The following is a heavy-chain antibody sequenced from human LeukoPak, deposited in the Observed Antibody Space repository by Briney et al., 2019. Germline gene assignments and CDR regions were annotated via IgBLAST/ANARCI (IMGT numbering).Heavy chain of an antibody. CDR2: IKPGGGDT. J-gene: IGHJ4*02. CDR3: ARVEVITAEEGD. CDR1: GYTFTTYY. V-gene: IGHV1-46*01. D-gene: IGHD6-13*01. Sequence: VASVKVSCKASGYTFTTYYMHWVRHAPGHGLEWIGLIKPGGGDTIYAQKFQGRVTMTRDTSTSTVYLDLSSLRSEDTAVYYCARVEVITAEEGDWGQGTLVTVSS.